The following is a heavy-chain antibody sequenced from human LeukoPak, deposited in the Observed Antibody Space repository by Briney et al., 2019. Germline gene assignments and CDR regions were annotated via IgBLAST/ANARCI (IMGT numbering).Heavy chain of an antibody. CDR2: ISSRSTYI. CDR1: GFTFSTYT. CDR3: ARAPPYCGGDCSDWYFDL. J-gene: IGHJ2*01. Sequence: GGSLRLSCVASGFTFSTYTMNWVRQAPGKGLEWVSSISSRSTYIYYAGSVKGRFTISRDNAKNSLYLQMKSLRAEDTAVYYCARAPPYCGGDCSDWYFDLWGQGTLVTVSS. V-gene: IGHV3-21*01. D-gene: IGHD2-21*02.